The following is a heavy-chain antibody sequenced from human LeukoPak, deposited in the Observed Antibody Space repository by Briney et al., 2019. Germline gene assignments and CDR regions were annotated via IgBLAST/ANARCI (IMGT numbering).Heavy chain of an antibody. CDR3: ARDASGWYWFDP. J-gene: IGHJ5*02. V-gene: IGHV1-18*01. CDR1: GYTFTSYG. CDR2: ISAYNGNT. Sequence: ASVKVSCKASGYTFTSYGISWVRQAPGQGLEWMGWISAYNGNTNYAQKLQGRVTMTTDTSTSTAYMELRSLRSDDTAMYYCARDASGWYWFDPWGQGTLVTVSS. D-gene: IGHD6-19*01.